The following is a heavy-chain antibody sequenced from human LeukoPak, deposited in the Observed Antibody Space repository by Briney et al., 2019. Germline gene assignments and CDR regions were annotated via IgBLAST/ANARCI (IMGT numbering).Heavy chain of an antibody. J-gene: IGHJ4*02. CDR3: ASQYGSGSYFSVY. CDR1: GFTFSSYA. D-gene: IGHD3-10*01. V-gene: IGHV3-30*14. CDR2: ISYDGSNK. Sequence: QPGRSLRLSCAASGFTFSSYAMHWVRQAPGKGLEWVAVISYDGSNKYYADSVKGRSTISRDNSKNTLYLQMNSLRAEDTAVYYCASQYGSGSYFSVYWGQGTLVTVSS.